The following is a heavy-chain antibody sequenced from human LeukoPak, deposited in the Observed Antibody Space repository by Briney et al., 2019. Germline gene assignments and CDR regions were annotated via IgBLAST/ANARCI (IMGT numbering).Heavy chain of an antibody. V-gene: IGHV2-5*01. Sequence: SGPPQTHPTLPLTLPFTFSGFSLTTSAVGVGWIRQPPGTALECLSLIYLKGAKRYSPSLESRVIVTKATSKNQVVLTMTNVDPVDTATYYCARTLYGDFPRHDTFDIWGQGTMVTVS. J-gene: IGHJ3*02. CDR3: ARTLYGDFPRHDTFDI. CDR2: IYLKGAK. D-gene: IGHD2-21*02. CDR1: GFSLTTSAVG.